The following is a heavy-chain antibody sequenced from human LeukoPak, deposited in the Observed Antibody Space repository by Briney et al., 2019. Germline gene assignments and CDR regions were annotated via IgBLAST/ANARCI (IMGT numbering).Heavy chain of an antibody. Sequence: GGSLRLSCAASGFTFSSYWMHWVRQAPGKGLVWVSRINSDGSSTSYADSVKGRFTISRDNAKNTLYLQMNSLRAEDTAAYYCARDRETDILTGFYYYYGMDVWGKGTTVTVSS. D-gene: IGHD3-9*01. CDR2: INSDGSST. CDR3: ARDRETDILTGFYYYYGMDV. CDR1: GFTFSSYW. V-gene: IGHV3-74*01. J-gene: IGHJ6*04.